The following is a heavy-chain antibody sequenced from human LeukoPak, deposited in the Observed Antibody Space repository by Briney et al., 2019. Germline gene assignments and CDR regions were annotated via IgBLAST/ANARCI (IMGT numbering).Heavy chain of an antibody. V-gene: IGHV3-23*01. Sequence: PGGSLRLSCAASGFTFSTYAMGWVRQAPGKGLEWVSAISGSGGSTFYADSVKGRFTISRDNSKNTLYLQMNSLRTEDTAVYYCARGLPNYYGMDVWGQGTTVTVSS. CDR1: GFTFSTYA. CDR3: ARGLPNYYGMDV. J-gene: IGHJ6*02. CDR2: ISGSGGST.